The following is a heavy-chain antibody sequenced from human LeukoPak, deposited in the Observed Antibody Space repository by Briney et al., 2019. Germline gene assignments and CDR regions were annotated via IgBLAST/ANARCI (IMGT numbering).Heavy chain of an antibody. Sequence: GGSLRLSCAASGFTFSSYAMSWVRQAPGKGLEWVSAISGSGGSTYYADSVKGRLTISRDNSKTTLYLQMNSLRAEDTVVYYCAKGGLTMIVVVMRYWGQGTLVTVSS. J-gene: IGHJ4*02. D-gene: IGHD3-22*01. CDR3: AKGGLTMIVVVMRY. CDR1: GFTFSSYA. CDR2: ISGSGGST. V-gene: IGHV3-23*01.